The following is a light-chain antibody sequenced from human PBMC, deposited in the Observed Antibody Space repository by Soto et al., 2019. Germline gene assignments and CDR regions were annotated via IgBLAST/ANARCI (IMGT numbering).Light chain of an antibody. CDR2: EVS. CDR3: SSYTSSSTLV. J-gene: IGLJ2*01. CDR1: SSDVAGYNY. V-gene: IGLV2-14*01. Sequence: QSVLTQPASVSGSPGQSITISCTGTSSDVAGYNYVSWYQQYPGKAPKLMIYEVSNRPSGVSNRFSGSKSGNTASLTISGLQAEDEADYYCSSYTSSSTLVFGGGTKLTVL.